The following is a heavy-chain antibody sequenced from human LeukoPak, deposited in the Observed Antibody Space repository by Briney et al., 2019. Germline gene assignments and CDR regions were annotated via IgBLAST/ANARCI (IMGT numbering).Heavy chain of an antibody. D-gene: IGHD3-9*01. J-gene: IGHJ4*02. CDR3: ARDPRYYDILTGYHPYFFDY. Sequence: SETLSLXCTVSGYSISSGYYWGWIRQPPGKGLEWIGSIYHSGSTYYNPSLKSRVTISVDTSKNQFSLKLSSVTAADTAVYYCARDPRYYDILTGYHPYFFDYWGQGTLVTVSS. CDR1: GYSISSGYY. CDR2: IYHSGST. V-gene: IGHV4-38-2*02.